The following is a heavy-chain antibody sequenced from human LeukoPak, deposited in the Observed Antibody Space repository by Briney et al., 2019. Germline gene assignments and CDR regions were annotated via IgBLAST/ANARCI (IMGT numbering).Heavy chain of an antibody. CDR1: GGSISSYY. J-gene: IGHJ4*02. CDR3: AGSGWFGELFVY. V-gene: IGHV4-4*07. D-gene: IGHD3-10*01. CDR2: IYTSGST. Sequence: SETLSLTCPVSGGSISSYYWSWIRQPAGKGLDWIGRIYTSGSTNYNPSLKSRVTMSVDTSKNQFSLKLSSVTAADTAVYYCAGSGWFGELFVYWGQGTLVTVSS.